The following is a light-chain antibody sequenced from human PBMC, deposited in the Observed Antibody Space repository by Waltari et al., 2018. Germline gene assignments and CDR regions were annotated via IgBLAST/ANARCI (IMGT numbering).Light chain of an antibody. J-gene: IGKJ1*01. CDR2: VAS. V-gene: IGKV1-39*01. CDR1: QKISSY. CDR3: QQTYTTPRT. Sequence: DIQMTQSPSSLSASVEDRVTITCRAIQKISSYLNWYQKKPGTAPRLLIYVASRLQSGVPSRFSGSGSGTDFTLTISSLQPEDFGTYYCQQTYTTPRTFGQGTKVETK.